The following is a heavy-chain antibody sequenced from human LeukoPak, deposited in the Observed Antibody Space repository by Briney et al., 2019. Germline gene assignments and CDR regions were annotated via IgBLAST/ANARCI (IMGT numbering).Heavy chain of an antibody. Sequence: GGSLRLSCAASGFTFSSYAMSWVRQTPGKGLEWVSAISGGAITTYYADSVKGRFTISRDNSKNTLYLQMNSLRDEDTAVYYCAKFEFGFWGQGTLVTVSS. CDR1: GFTFSSYA. CDR2: ISGGAITT. D-gene: IGHD3-16*01. CDR3: AKFEFGF. J-gene: IGHJ4*02. V-gene: IGHV3-23*01.